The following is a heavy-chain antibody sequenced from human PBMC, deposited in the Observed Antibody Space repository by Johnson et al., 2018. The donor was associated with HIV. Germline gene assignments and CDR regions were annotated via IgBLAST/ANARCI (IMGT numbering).Heavy chain of an antibody. J-gene: IGHJ3*02. CDR1: GFTFSSYA. CDR3: AGQVRALDI. Sequence: QVQLVESGGGVVQPGRSLRLSCAASGFTFSSYAMHWVRQAPGKGLGWVAVISYAGSHKYYADSGKGRFTSSRDNSMHTMYLQRNSRRAEDTAVYYCAGQVRALDIWGQGTRVTVSS. V-gene: IGHV3-30*04. CDR2: ISYAGSHK. D-gene: IGHD6-19*01.